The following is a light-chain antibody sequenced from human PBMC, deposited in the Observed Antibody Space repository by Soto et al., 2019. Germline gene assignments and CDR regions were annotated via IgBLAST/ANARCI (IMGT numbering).Light chain of an antibody. J-gene: IGLJ1*01. V-gene: IGLV2-14*01. Sequence: QSALTQPASVSGSRGQSITISCTGTSSDIGGYDYVSWYQQRPGKAPKLMIYEVRYRPSGVSNRFSGSKSGNTASLTISGLQPEDEADYYCRSYAGSYNLYVFGTGTKVTVL. CDR1: SSDIGGYDY. CDR2: EVR. CDR3: RSYAGSYNLYV.